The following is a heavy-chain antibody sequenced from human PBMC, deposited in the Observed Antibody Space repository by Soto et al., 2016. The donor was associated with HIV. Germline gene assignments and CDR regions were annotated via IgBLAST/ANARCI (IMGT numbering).Heavy chain of an antibody. Sequence: EVQLVESGGGLVQPGRSLRLSCAASGFTFDDYAMHWVRQAPGRGLEWVSGISWNSGSIGYADSVKGRFTISRDNAKNSLYLQMNSLRAEDMALYYCAKELGRGYSYGLDYWGQGTLVTVSS. CDR3: AKELGRGYSYGLDY. CDR1: GFTFDDYA. J-gene: IGHJ4*02. D-gene: IGHD5-18*01. V-gene: IGHV3-9*03. CDR2: ISWNSGSI.